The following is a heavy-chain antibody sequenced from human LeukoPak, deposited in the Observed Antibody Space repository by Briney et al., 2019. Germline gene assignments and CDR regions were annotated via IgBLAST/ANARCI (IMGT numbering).Heavy chain of an antibody. J-gene: IGHJ4*02. CDR3: ARFAGSDYTGSFDL. Sequence: GGSLRLSCAGSGFRFSTYGMHWVRQAPGKGLEWLGYVWFDGSNSDYVDPVKGRFTISRDNSKNTVFLQMNSLRAEDTAVYHCARFAGSDYTGSFDLWGQGTPVTVSS. D-gene: IGHD3-10*01. V-gene: IGHV3-33*01. CDR1: GFRFSTYG. CDR2: VWFDGSNS.